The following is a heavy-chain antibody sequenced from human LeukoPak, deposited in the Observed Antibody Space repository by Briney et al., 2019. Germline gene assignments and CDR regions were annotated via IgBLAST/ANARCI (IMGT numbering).Heavy chain of an antibody. CDR1: GFPFSNNP. J-gene: IGHJ4*02. Sequence: PGGSLRLSCVVSGFPFSNNPMNWVRQAPGKGLEWVSYISTAITTTYYAESVKGRFTISGDNAKNSLYLQMNSLRVEDTAAYYCARDGGKGYEIDYWGQGTLVTVSS. CDR2: ISTAITTT. V-gene: IGHV3-48*01. CDR3: ARDGGKGYEIDY. D-gene: IGHD2-2*01.